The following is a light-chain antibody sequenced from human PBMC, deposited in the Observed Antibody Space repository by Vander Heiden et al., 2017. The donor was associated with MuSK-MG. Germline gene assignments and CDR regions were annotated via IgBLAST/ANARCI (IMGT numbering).Light chain of an antibody. J-gene: IGLJ1*01. CDR2: EDS. Sequence: SYVVTQPPSVSVAPGQTARITCGGDKIGTKTVHWDRQNPGQAPVLVVYEDSDGTSGIPERLSSSNAGNTASLNISRVEDGDEADYDGQVSDTSSDHVVFGPGTKLTVL. CDR1: KIGTKT. V-gene: IGLV3-21*02. CDR3: QVSDTSSDHVV.